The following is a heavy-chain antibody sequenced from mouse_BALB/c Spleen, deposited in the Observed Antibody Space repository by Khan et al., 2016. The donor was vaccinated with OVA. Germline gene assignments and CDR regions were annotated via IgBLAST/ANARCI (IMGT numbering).Heavy chain of an antibody. Sequence: VRLQQSGAELVRPGVSVKISCKGSGYTFTDFALHWVKQSHAKSLEWIGVISTYYGDATYNQKFKGKATMTVDKSSSTDYVELARLTSEDSAIYFCVRGSGHSRFGYWGQGTLVTVSA. CDR2: ISTYYGDA. CDR1: GYTFTDFA. D-gene: IGHD1-3*01. CDR3: VRGSGHSRFGY. J-gene: IGHJ3*01. V-gene: IGHV1S137*01.